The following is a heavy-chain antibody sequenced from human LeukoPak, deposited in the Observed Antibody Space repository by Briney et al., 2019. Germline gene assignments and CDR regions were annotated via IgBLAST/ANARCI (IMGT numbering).Heavy chain of an antibody. J-gene: IGHJ4*02. CDR2: ISSSGGTT. CDR1: GFTFSTYA. V-gene: IGHV3-23*01. D-gene: IGHD5-24*01. Sequence: GGSLRLSCAASGFTFSTYAVNWVPQAPAKGREGVSAISSSGGTTYSAASVKGRFSISRHNSKNTLYLRMNSLRAEDTAIYYCAKDRNAWPTNFDSWGQGTLVTVSA. CDR3: AKDRNAWPTNFDS.